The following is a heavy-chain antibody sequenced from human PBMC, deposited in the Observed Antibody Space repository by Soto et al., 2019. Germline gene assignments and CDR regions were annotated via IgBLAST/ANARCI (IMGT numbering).Heavy chain of an antibody. V-gene: IGHV4-59*01. J-gene: IGHJ5*02. CDR3: AREVWSDFWSGYQNNWFDP. CDR2: IYYSGST. Sequence: QVQLQESGPGLVKPSETLSLTCTVSGGSISSYYWSWIRQPTGKGLEWIGYIYYSGSTNYNPSLKSQVTISVDTPKNQFSLKLSSVTAADTAVYYCAREVWSDFWSGYQNNWFDPWGQGTLVTVS. D-gene: IGHD3-3*01. CDR1: GGSISSYY.